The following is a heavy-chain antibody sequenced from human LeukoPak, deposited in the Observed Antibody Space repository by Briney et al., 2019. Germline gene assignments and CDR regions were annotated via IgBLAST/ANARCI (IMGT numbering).Heavy chain of an antibody. CDR1: GFTFSSYA. CDR3: ARVDMEWELLGLDY. CDR2: ISYDGSNK. D-gene: IGHD1-26*01. J-gene: IGHJ4*02. Sequence: GGSLRLSCAASGFTFSSYAMSWVRQAPGKGLEWVAVISYDGSNKYYADSVKGRFTISRDNSKNTLYLQMNSLRAEDTAVYYCARVDMEWELLGLDYWGQGTLVTVSS. V-gene: IGHV3-30-3*01.